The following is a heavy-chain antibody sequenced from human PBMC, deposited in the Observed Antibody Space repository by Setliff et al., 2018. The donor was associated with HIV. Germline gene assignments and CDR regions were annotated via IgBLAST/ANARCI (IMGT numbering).Heavy chain of an antibody. CDR3: ARGARYGNSSTWVQYYFDN. J-gene: IGHJ4*02. CDR2: IFYTGPT. CDR1: GGSISNHF. V-gene: IGHV4-59*08. Sequence: PSETLSLTCTVPGGSISNHFWSWIRQPPGKGLEWIGHIFYTGPTNDNTSIKSRVTMSKDTSKSQFSLRLSSVTAADTALYYCARGARYGNSSTWVQYYFDNWGQGTLVTVSS. D-gene: IGHD6-13*01.